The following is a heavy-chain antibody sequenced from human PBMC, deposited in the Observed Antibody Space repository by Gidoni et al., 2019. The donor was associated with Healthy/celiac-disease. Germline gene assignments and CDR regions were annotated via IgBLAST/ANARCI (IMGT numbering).Heavy chain of an antibody. D-gene: IGHD4-17*01. J-gene: IGHJ6*02. CDR3: ARDYGEDYYYYGMDV. CDR2: IYYSGST. Sequence: QLQLQESGPGLVKPSETLSLTCTVSGGSISSSSYYWGWIRQPPGKGLEWIGSIYYSGSTYYNPSLKSRVTISVDTSKNQFSLKLSSVTAADTAVYYCARDYGEDYYYYGMDVWGQGTTVTVSS. CDR1: GGSISSSSYY. V-gene: IGHV4-39*07.